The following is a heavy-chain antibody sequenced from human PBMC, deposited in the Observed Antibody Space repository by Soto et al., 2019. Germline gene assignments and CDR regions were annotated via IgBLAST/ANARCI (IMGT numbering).Heavy chain of an antibody. V-gene: IGHV3-48*02. Sequence: PGGSLRLSCAASGFPFSFYSMNWVRQAPGKGLEWISYITSTSSAINYADTVRGRFTISRDNAMRSLFLHMNSLRDEDTAIYYCYPIISGSLGYWGQGT. CDR3: YPIISGSLGY. D-gene: IGHD3-10*01. J-gene: IGHJ4*02. CDR1: GFPFSFYS. CDR2: ITSTSSAI.